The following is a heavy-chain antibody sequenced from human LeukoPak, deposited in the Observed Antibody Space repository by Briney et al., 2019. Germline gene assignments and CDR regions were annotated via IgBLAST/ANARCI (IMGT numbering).Heavy chain of an antibody. CDR1: GFTFSDSA. CDR2: IDRSGTNT. D-gene: IGHD2/OR15-2a*01. Sequence: GGSLRLSCAASGFTFSDSAMRWVRQAPGKGLEWVSSIDRSGTNTFYADSVKGRFTISRDNSKNTVYLYMVSLRAEDTAMYYCAKGVSGPQYYFHFWGQRNVVTVSS. V-gene: IGHV3-23*05. CDR3: AKGVSGPQYYFHF. J-gene: IGHJ4*02.